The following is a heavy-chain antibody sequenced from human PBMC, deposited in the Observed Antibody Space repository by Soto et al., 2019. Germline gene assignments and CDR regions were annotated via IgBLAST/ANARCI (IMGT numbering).Heavy chain of an antibody. CDR3: ARDNGYGHCDS. V-gene: IGHV4-31*03. D-gene: IGHD5-12*01. CDR2: MFYSGST. Sequence: TLSLTCTVSGASISSGRSYWSWIRQHPGKGLEWIGYMFYSGSTYYHPSLKSRVNISADTSKNQFSLRLTSVTPADTAVYYCARDNGYGHCDSWGQGTLVTVSS. CDR1: GASISSGRSY. J-gene: IGHJ4*02.